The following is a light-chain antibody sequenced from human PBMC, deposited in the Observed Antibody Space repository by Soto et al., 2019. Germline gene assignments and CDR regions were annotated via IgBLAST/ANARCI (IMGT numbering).Light chain of an antibody. J-gene: IGLJ3*02. CDR1: SSNIANNY. CDR2: ENN. Sequence: QAVVTQPPSVSAAPGQKVTISCFGSSSNIANNYVSWFQQLPGTAPKLLIYENNKRPSGIPDRFSASKSGTSAALGITGLQTGDEADYYCGTWDDSLSAGVFGGGTKLTV. CDR3: GTWDDSLSAGV. V-gene: IGLV1-51*02.